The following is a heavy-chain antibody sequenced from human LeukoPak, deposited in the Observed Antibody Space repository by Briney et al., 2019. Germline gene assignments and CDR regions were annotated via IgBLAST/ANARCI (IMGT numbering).Heavy chain of an antibody. J-gene: IGHJ4*02. CDR2: IKQDGSEK. Sequence: GGSLRLSCAASGFTFSSYSMNWVRQAPGKGLEWVANIKQDGSEKYYVDSVKGRFTISRDNAKNSLYLQMNSLRAEDTAVYYCARENNDYVWGSYRYFNDYWGQGTLVTVSS. CDR1: GFTFSSYS. V-gene: IGHV3-7*03. D-gene: IGHD3-16*02. CDR3: ARENNDYVWGSYRYFNDY.